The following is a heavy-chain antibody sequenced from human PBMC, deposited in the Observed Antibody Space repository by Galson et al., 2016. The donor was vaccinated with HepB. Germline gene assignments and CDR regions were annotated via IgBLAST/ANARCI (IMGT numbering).Heavy chain of an antibody. CDR3: AKDQSDYVWGSYRDGSDY. V-gene: IGHV3-23*01. CDR1: GFTFSNYA. Sequence: SLRLSCAASGFTFSNYAMSWVRQAPGKGLEWISVISNSGDTTYYAASERGRFTISRDNSKNTLYLQMTGLRAEDAAVYYCAKDQSDYVWGSYRDGSDYWGQGTLSPSPQ. D-gene: IGHD3-16*02. J-gene: IGHJ4*02. CDR2: ISNSGDTT.